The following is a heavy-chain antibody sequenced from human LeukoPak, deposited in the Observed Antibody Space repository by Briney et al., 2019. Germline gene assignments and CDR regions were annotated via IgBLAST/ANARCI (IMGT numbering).Heavy chain of an antibody. CDR3: ATRIAVAGFDY. J-gene: IGHJ4*02. CDR1: GYTFTAYY. D-gene: IGHD6-19*01. CDR2: INPNSGGT. V-gene: IGHV1-2*02. Sequence: ASVKVSFKASGYTFTAYYMHWVRQAPGQGLEWMGWINPNSGGTNHAQKFQGRVTMTRDTSISTAYMELSRLRSDDTAVYYCATRIAVAGFDYWGQGTLVTVYS.